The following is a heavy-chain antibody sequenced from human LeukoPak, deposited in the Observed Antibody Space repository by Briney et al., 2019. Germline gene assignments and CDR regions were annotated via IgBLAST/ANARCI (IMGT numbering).Heavy chain of an antibody. D-gene: IGHD3-22*01. CDR3: ARDFHDYYDSSGPDY. Sequence: ASVKVSCKASGYTFTSYGISWVRQAPGQGLEWMGWISAYNGNTNYAQKLRGRVTMTTDTSTSTAYMELRSLRSDDTAVYYCARDFHDYYDSSGPDYWGQGTLVTVSS. CDR2: ISAYNGNT. V-gene: IGHV1-18*01. J-gene: IGHJ4*02. CDR1: GYTFTSYG.